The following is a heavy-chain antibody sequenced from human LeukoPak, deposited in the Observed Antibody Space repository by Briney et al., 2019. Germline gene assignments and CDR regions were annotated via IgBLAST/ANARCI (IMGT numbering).Heavy chain of an antibody. CDR2: ISAYNGNT. Sequence: ASVKVSCKASGYTFTSYGISWVRQAPGQGLEWMGWISAYNGNTNYAQKFQGRVTMTEDTSTDTAYMELSSLRSEDTAVYYCATESPAGVRRFFDYWGQGTLVTVSS. CDR1: GYTFTSYG. J-gene: IGHJ4*02. V-gene: IGHV1-18*01. D-gene: IGHD3-3*01. CDR3: ATESPAGVRRFFDY.